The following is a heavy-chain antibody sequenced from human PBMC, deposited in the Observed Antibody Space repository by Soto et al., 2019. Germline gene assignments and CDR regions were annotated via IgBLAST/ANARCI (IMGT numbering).Heavy chain of an antibody. V-gene: IGHV1-69*02. CDR2: IIPILGIA. Sequence: QVQLVQSGAEVKKPGSSVKVSCKASGGTFSSYTISWVRQAPGQGLEWMGRIIPILGIANYAQKFQGRVTITADKSTSTAYMELSSLRSEDTAVYYCARGGLCPVPHSDYWGQGTLVTVSS. CDR1: GGTFSSYT. CDR3: ARGGLCPVPHSDY. J-gene: IGHJ4*02. D-gene: IGHD2-21*01.